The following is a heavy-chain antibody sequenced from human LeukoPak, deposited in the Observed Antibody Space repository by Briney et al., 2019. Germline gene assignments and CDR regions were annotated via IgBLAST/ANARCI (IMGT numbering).Heavy chain of an antibody. CDR2: ISGSGGST. V-gene: IGHV3-23*01. J-gene: IGHJ4*02. Sequence: GGSLRLSCAASGFTFSSYAMSWVRQAPGKGLEWVSAISGSGGSTYYADSVKGRFTISRDNSKNTLYLQMNSLRAEDTAVYYCACQGLREEGFDYWGQGTLVTVSS. CDR1: GFTFSSYA. D-gene: IGHD5-12*01. CDR3: ACQGLREEGFDY.